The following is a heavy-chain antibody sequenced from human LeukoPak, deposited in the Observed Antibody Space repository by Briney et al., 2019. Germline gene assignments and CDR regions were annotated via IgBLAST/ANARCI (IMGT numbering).Heavy chain of an antibody. Sequence: PGGSLRLSCAASGFTFSSFEMDWVRQAPGKGLEWVAVISYDGSNKYYADSVKGRFTISRDNSKNTLYLQMNSLRAEDTAVYYCAKEGPDTAMDYWGQGTLVTVSS. CDR1: GFTFSSFE. J-gene: IGHJ4*02. CDR2: ISYDGSNK. D-gene: IGHD5-18*01. V-gene: IGHV3-30*18. CDR3: AKEGPDTAMDY.